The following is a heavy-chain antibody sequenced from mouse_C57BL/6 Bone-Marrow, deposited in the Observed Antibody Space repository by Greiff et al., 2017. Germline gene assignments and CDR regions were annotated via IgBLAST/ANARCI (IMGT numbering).Heavy chain of an antibody. V-gene: IGHV1-55*01. Sequence: VQLQQPGAELVKPGASVKMSCKASGYTFTSYWITWVQPRPGQGLEWIGDIYPGSGSTNYNEKFKSKATLTVATSSSTAYMQLSSLTSEDSAVYCCAGEEDDWGQGTSVTVSA. CDR3: AGEEDD. CDR2: IYPGSGST. J-gene: IGHJ4*01. CDR1: GYTFTSYW.